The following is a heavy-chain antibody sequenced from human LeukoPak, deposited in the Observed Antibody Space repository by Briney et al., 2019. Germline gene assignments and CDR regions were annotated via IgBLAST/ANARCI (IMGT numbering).Heavy chain of an antibody. CDR2: ISSSSSNI. CDR1: GFTFSSYA. Sequence: GGSLRLSCATSGFTFSSYAMSWVRQAPGKGLEWVSFISSSSSNIYYADSVKGRFTISRDNAKNSLSLQMNSLRVEDTAVYYCARWYSYGSGSYSDYWGQGTLVTVSS. J-gene: IGHJ4*02. D-gene: IGHD3-10*01. CDR3: ARWYSYGSGSYSDY. V-gene: IGHV3-48*01.